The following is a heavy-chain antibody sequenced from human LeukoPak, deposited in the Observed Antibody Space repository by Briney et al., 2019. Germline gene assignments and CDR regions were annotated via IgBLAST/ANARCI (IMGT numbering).Heavy chain of an antibody. Sequence: GGSLRLSCAASGFTFSGHSMTWVRQTPGKGLEWVSVIFGNGVKTYYADSLKGRFTISRDNSKSTLYLQMNSLRADDTAVYYCARVGDWSNYFGMDAWGQGTTVSISS. CDR1: GFTFSGHS. J-gene: IGHJ6*02. CDR3: ARVGDWSNYFGMDA. V-gene: IGHV3-23*01. D-gene: IGHD3-16*01. CDR2: IFGNGVKT.